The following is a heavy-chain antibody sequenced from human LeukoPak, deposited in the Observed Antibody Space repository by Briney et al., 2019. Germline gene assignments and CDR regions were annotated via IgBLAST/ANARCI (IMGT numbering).Heavy chain of an antibody. CDR2: IYYSGST. CDR1: GGSISSYY. D-gene: IGHD5-18*01. CDR3: AGGYSYGSTYYYMDV. J-gene: IGHJ6*03. V-gene: IGHV4-59*01. Sequence: SETLSLTCTVSGGSISSYYWSWIRQPPGKGLEWIGYIYYSGSTNYNPSLKSRVTISVDTPKNQFSLKLGSVTAADTAVYYCAGGYSYGSTYYYMDVWGKGTTVTISS.